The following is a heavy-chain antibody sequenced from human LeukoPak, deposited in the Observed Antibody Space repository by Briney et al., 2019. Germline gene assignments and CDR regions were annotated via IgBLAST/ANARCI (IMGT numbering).Heavy chain of an antibody. V-gene: IGHV3-7*03. D-gene: IGHD5-12*01. J-gene: IGHJ6*04. CDR1: GVTFSSYW. Sequence: PGGSLRLSCAASGVTFSSYWMSWVRQAPGKGLEWVANIKQDGSEKYYVDSVKGRFTISRDNAKNSLYLQMNSLRAEDTAVYYCASFSGYEYYYYGMDVWGKGTTVTVSS. CDR3: ASFSGYEYYYYGMDV. CDR2: IKQDGSEK.